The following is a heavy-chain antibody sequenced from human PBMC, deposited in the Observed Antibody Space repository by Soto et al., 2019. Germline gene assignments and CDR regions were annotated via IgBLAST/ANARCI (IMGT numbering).Heavy chain of an antibody. V-gene: IGHV2-5*02. CDR1: GFSLSTSAVG. J-gene: IGHJ4*02. Sequence: QITLKESGPTLVKPTQTLTLTCTFSGFSLSTSAVGVGWIRQPPGKALEWLAFIYWDDDKRYSPSLKSSLTIPNNTXXNQVVLAMTNMDPVDTATYYCAHLVVAGLTYYFDYWGQGTLVTVSS. CDR3: AHLVVAGLTYYFDY. D-gene: IGHD2-15*01. CDR2: IYWDDDK.